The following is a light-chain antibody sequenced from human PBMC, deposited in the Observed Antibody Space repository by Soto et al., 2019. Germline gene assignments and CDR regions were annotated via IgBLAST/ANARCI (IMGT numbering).Light chain of an antibody. V-gene: IGLV2-14*01. CDR1: SSDVGGYNY. CDR2: EVS. CDR3: SSYVGSGTRCV. J-gene: IGLJ1*01. Sequence: QSALTQPASVSGSPGQSITISCTGTSSDVGGYNYVSWYQQHPDKAPKLMIYEVSNRPSGVSNRFSGSKSDNTASLTISGLQAEDEADYYCSSYVGSGTRCVFGSGTKVTVL.